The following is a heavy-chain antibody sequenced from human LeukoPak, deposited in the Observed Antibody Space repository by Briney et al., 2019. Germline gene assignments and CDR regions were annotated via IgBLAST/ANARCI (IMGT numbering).Heavy chain of an antibody. D-gene: IGHD6-13*01. Sequence: PSETLSLTCTVSGGSISSSSYYWGWIRQPPGKGLEWIGSIYYSGNTYYNPSLKSRVTISVDTSKNQFSLKLSSVTAADTAVYYCARRIAAAEVWFDPWGQRTLVTVSS. V-gene: IGHV4-39*01. CDR2: IYYSGNT. CDR3: ARRIAAAEVWFDP. CDR1: GGSISSSSYY. J-gene: IGHJ5*02.